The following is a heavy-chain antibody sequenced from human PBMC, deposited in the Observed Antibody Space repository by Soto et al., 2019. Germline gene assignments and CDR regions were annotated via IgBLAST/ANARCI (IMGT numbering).Heavy chain of an antibody. J-gene: IGHJ4*02. CDR2: IYSTGTT. CDR3: AKDGRGSGSHYNSFGY. D-gene: IGHD3-10*01. CDR1: GFTVGNNY. Sequence: EVQLVESGGGLIQPGGSLKLSCAASGFTVGNNYMSWVRQAPGKGLEWVSLIYSTGTTKYADSVKGRFTVSRDNAKNTLYHQMNTMGAENTAVYYCAKDGRGSGSHYNSFGYWSQGTLVTVS. V-gene: IGHV3-53*01.